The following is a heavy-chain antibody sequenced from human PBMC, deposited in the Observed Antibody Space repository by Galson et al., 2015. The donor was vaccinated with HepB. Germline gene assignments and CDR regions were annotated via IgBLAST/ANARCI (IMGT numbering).Heavy chain of an antibody. V-gene: IGHV5-51*01. CDR2: IYPGDSDT. CDR1: GSSFTTYW. CDR3: ARHNGNYGDYADY. Sequence: QSGAEVKKAGESLKISCKGSGSSFTTYWIGWVRQMPEKGLEWMGMIYPGDSDTRYSPSFEGQVTISADKSTSTAYLQWSRLKASDTAMYYCARHNGNYGDYADYWGQGTLVTVSA. D-gene: IGHD4-17*01. J-gene: IGHJ4*02.